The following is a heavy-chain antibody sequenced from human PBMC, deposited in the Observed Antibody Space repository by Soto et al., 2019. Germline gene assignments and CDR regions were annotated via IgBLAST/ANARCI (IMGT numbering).Heavy chain of an antibody. CDR1: GYSFTSYW. Sequence: GESLKICCKGSGYSFTSYWIGWVRQMPGKGLEWMGIIHPGDSDTRYSPSFQGQVTISADKSISTAYLQWSSLKASDTAMYYCAGGGVRGVITRTRDYYGMDVWGQGTTVTVS. CDR2: IHPGDSDT. CDR3: AGGGVRGVITRTRDYYGMDV. V-gene: IGHV5-51*01. D-gene: IGHD3-10*01. J-gene: IGHJ6*02.